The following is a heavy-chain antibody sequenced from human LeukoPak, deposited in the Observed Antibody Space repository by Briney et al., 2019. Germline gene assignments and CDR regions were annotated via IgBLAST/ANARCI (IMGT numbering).Heavy chain of an antibody. V-gene: IGHV1-8*01. CDR2: MSPNSGDT. CDR3: VRTPPNWGFDY. J-gene: IGHJ4*02. CDR1: GYTFTTHD. Sequence: ASVKVSCKASGYTFTTHDINWVRQATGQGLEWLGWMSPNSGDTGYARKFQGRVTMASDSSISTAYMELSSLRSEDTAIYYCVRTPPNWGFDYWGQGTLVTVSS. D-gene: IGHD7-27*01.